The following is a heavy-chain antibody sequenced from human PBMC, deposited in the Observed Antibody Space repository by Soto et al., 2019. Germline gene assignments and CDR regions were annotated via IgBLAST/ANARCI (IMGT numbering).Heavy chain of an antibody. CDR3: ARYCSGGSCPSGMDV. CDR2: ISSSSSYI. J-gene: IGHJ6*02. Sequence: GGSLRLSCAASGFTFSSYSMNWVRQAPGKGLEWVSSISSSSSYIYYADSVKGRFTISRDNAKNSLYLQMNSLRAEDTAVYYCARYCSGGSCPSGMDVWGQGTTVTVSS. CDR1: GFTFSSYS. D-gene: IGHD2-15*01. V-gene: IGHV3-21*01.